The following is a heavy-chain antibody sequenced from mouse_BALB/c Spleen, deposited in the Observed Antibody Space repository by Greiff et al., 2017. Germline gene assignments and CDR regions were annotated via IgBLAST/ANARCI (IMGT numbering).Heavy chain of an antibody. CDR3: ATGNWDKDY. CDR2: IYPGSGST. V-gene: IGHV1S22*01. CDR1: GYTFTSYW. Sequence: LQQPGSELVRPGASVKLSCKASGYTFTSYWMHWVKQRPGQGLEWIGNIYPGSGSTNYDEKFKGKATLTVDTSSSTAYMQLSSLTSEDSAVCYCATGNWDKDYWGQGTTLTVSS. J-gene: IGHJ2*01. D-gene: IGHD4-1*01.